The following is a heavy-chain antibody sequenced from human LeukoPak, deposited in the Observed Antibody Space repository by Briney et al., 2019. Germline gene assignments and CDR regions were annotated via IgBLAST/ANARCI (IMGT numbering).Heavy chain of an antibody. D-gene: IGHD4-17*01. Sequence: PGGSLRLSCAASGFTFDDYGMSWVRQAPGKGLEWVSGINWNGGSTGYADSVKGRFTISRDNAKNSLYLLMNSLRAEDTALYYCAKNGEFTAYYMDVWGKGTTVTVSS. V-gene: IGHV3-20*04. J-gene: IGHJ6*03. CDR1: GFTFDDYG. CDR3: AKNGEFTAYYMDV. CDR2: INWNGGST.